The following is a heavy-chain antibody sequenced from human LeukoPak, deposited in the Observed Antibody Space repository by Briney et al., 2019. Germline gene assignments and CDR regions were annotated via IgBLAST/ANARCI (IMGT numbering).Heavy chain of an antibody. CDR1: GFTFTHYP. CDR3: ARDADGVVDY. J-gene: IGHJ4*02. D-gene: IGHD3-10*01. V-gene: IGHV3-30-3*01. Sequence: GGSLRLSCAASGFTFTHYPVHGVRQAPGKGLEWVALISYDGSNIYYADSVKGRFTISRDNSKNTLYLQMNSLRAEDTAVYYCARDADGVVDYWGQGTLVTVSS. CDR2: ISYDGSNI.